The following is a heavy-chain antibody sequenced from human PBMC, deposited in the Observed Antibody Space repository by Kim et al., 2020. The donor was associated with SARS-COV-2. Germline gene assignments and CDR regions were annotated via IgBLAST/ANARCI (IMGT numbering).Heavy chain of an antibody. J-gene: IGHJ4*02. Sequence: GGSLRLSCAASGFAFSSYAMSWVRRPPGKGLEWVSTISAGSDKASYPDSVKGRFAVSRDNSNNTLYLRLTSLRVEDTAIYYCAKDRAYHSDSSGSYYVPYFDDWGQGTLVTVSP. CDR2: ISAGSDKA. V-gene: IGHV3-23*01. D-gene: IGHD3-22*01. CDR3: AKDRAYHSDSSGSYYVPYFDD. CDR1: GFAFSSYA.